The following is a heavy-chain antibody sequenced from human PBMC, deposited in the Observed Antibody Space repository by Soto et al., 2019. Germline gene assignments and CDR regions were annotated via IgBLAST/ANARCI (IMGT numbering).Heavy chain of an antibody. V-gene: IGHV1-69*04. J-gene: IGHJ6*03. CDR2: IIPILGIA. CDR1: GGTFSSYT. Sequence: ASVKVSCKASGGTFSSYTISWVRQAPGQGLEWMGRIIPILGIANYAQKFQGRVTITADKSTSTAYMELSSLRSEDTAVYYCAREFEVVVPAANGSNYYYYMDVWGKGTTVTVSS. CDR3: AREFEVVVPAANGSNYYYYMDV. D-gene: IGHD2-2*01.